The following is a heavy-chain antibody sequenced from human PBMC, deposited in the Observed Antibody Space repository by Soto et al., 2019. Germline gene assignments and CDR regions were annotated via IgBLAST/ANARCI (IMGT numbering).Heavy chain of an antibody. Sequence: PSETLSLTCTVSGGSVSSGNYYWSWIRQPPGKGLEWIGYIYYSGSTNYDPSLKSRVTISLDASKNQFSLKLSSVTAADTAVYYCARGRRSINWFDPWGQGTLVTVSS. CDR2: IYYSGST. J-gene: IGHJ5*02. CDR3: ARGRRSINWFDP. V-gene: IGHV4-61*01. D-gene: IGHD3-10*01. CDR1: GGSVSSGNYY.